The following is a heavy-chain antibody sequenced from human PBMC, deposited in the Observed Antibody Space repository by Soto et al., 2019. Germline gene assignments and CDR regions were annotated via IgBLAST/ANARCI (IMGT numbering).Heavy chain of an antibody. V-gene: IGHV2-5*01. J-gene: IGHJ4*02. D-gene: IGHD3-22*01. CDR2: IYWNDDK. Sequence: SGPTLVNPTQTLTLTCTFSGFSLSTSGVGVGWIRQPPGKALEWLALIYWNDDKRYSPSLKSRLTITKDTSKNQVVLTMTNMDPVDTATYYCAHRRPDYYDSSGLAFFDYWGQGTLVTVSS. CDR3: AHRRPDYYDSSGLAFFDY. CDR1: GFSLSTSGVG.